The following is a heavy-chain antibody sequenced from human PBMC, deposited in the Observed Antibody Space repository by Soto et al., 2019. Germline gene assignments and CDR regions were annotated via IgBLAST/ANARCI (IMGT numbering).Heavy chain of an antibody. Sequence: GGSLRLSCAASGFIFSNYWMSWVRQSPGKGLEWVANIKQDGSEKNYVDSVKGRFTISRDNAKNSLYLQMDSLRAEDTAVYYCARDHYGPGWFDPWGQGTLVTVSS. CDR2: IKQDGSEK. V-gene: IGHV3-7*05. CDR3: ARDHYGPGWFDP. CDR1: GFIFSNYW. D-gene: IGHD3-10*01. J-gene: IGHJ5*02.